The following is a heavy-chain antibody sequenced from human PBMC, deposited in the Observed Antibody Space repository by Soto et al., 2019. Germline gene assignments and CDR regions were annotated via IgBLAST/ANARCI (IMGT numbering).Heavy chain of an antibody. CDR2: IFDSGIA. CDR3: ARLRDYYHSSGYPQGFYFDY. J-gene: IGHJ4*02. CDR1: GGSINSATYY. V-gene: IGHV4-31*03. Sequence: SETLSLTCSASGGSINSATYYWSWVRQRPVKGLEWNGQIFDSGIAYYNASLKTRIAISVDTSKNQFSLKLSSVTAANTAVYYCARLRDYYHSSGYPQGFYFDYWGQGTLVTVSS. D-gene: IGHD3-22*01.